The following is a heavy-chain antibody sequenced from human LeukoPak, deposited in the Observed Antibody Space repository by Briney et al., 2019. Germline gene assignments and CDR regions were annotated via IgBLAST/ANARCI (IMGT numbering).Heavy chain of an antibody. CDR2: VSSSSSHI. Sequence: PSGTLSFSAAASGFTFSGFSATWVGPAPGQGRECVSSVSSSSSHIYYEDSVKGRFTISRDNCKNSLYLQMNSLRAEDTAVYYCARYRDGYYFDYWGQGALVTVSS. J-gene: IGHJ4*02. D-gene: IGHD5-24*01. CDR1: GFTFSGFS. V-gene: IGHV3-21*01. CDR3: ARYRDGYYFDY.